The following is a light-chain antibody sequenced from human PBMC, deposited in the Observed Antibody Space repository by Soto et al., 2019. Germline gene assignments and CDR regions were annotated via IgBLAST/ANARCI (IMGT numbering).Light chain of an antibody. J-gene: IGKJ5*01. V-gene: IGKV1-39*01. CDR3: QQYYSYLIT. CDR2: GAS. Sequence: DIQMTQSPASLSASIGDRVTITCRAIQSISNYLSWYQQRPGKAPELLIYGASSLESGVPSRFSGSGSGTDFTLTISCLQSEDFATYYCQQYYSYLITFGQGTRLEIK. CDR1: QSISNY.